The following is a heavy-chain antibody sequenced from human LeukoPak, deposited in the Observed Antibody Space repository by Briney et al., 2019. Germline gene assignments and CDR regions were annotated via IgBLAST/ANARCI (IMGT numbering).Heavy chain of an antibody. V-gene: IGHV1-18*01. CDR3: ASSFWTPGAFDI. D-gene: IGHD3/OR15-3a*01. J-gene: IGHJ3*02. CDR1: GYTFTSYG. Sequence: GASVKVSCKASGYTFTSYGISWVRPPPGQGLEWMGWISAYNGNTNYAQKLQGRVTTTTDTSTSTAYMELRSLRSDDTAVYYCASSFWTPGAFDISGKGTMVTASS. CDR2: ISAYNGNT.